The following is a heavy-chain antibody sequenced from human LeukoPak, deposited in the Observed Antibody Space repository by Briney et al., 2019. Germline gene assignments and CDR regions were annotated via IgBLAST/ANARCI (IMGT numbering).Heavy chain of an antibody. J-gene: IGHJ4*02. Sequence: GSLGLSCAASGSPFSSHTMNWVRQAPGKGLEWISYISNTGSVIYYADSVKGRFTISRDNAKNSLYLQMNSLRAEDTAVYYCARSRGGWYEFDYWGQGTLVTVSS. D-gene: IGHD6-19*01. CDR2: ISNTGSVI. CDR3: ARSRGGWYEFDY. V-gene: IGHV3-48*04. CDR1: GSPFSSHT.